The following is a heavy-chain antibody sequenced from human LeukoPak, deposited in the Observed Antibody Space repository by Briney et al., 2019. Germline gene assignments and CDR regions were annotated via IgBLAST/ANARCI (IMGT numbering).Heavy chain of an antibody. CDR1: GGSISSYY. J-gene: IGHJ5*02. V-gene: IGHV4-59*01. CDR3: ARENIVVVPAAIVWFDP. Sequence: SETLSLTCTVSGGSISSYYWSWLRQPPGKGLEWIGYIYYSGSTNYNPSLKSRVTISVDTSKNQFSLKLSSVTAADTAVYYCARENIVVVPAAIVWFDPWGQGTLVTVSS. CDR2: IYYSGST. D-gene: IGHD2-2*01.